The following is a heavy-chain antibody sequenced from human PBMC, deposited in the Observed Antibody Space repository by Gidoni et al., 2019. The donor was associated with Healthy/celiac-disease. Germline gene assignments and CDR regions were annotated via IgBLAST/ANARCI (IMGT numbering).Heavy chain of an antibody. CDR2: IYYSGST. CDR3: ARLWFGELGPNWFDP. V-gene: IGHV4-59*01. CDR1: GGSISSYY. D-gene: IGHD3-10*01. Sequence: QVQLQESGPGLVKPSETLSLTCTVSGGSISSYYWSWIRQPPGKGLEWIGYIYYSGSTNYNPSLKSRVTISVDTSKNQFSLKLSSVTAADTAVYYCARLWFGELGPNWFDPWGQGTLVTVSS. J-gene: IGHJ5*02.